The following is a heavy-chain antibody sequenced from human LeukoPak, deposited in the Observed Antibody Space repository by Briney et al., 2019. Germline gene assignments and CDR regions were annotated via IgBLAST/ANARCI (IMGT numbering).Heavy chain of an antibody. CDR3: ARDSGAVEDTGVGFDY. J-gene: IGHJ4*02. CDR1: GGSISSGDYY. Sequence: SETLSLTCTVSGGSISSGDYYWNWIRQPAGKGLEWIGRIYTSGSTNYNPSLKSRVTISVDTSKNQFSLRLSSVTAADTAVYYCARDSGAVEDTGVGFDYWGQGTLVTVSS. CDR2: IYTSGST. D-gene: IGHD2-8*02. V-gene: IGHV4-61*02.